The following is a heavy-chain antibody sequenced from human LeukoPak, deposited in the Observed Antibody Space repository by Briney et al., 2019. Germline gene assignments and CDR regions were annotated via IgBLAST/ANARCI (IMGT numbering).Heavy chain of an antibody. CDR1: GGSFSGYY. CDR3: ARDGNFWSGYSLNWFDP. J-gene: IGHJ5*02. V-gene: IGHV4-34*01. CDR2: INHSGST. Sequence: SETLSLTCAVYGGSFSGYYWSWIRQPPGKGLEWIGEINHSGSTNYNPSLKSRVTISVDTSKNQFSLKLSSVTAADTAVYYCARDGNFWSGYSLNWFDPWGQGTLVTVSS. D-gene: IGHD3-3*01.